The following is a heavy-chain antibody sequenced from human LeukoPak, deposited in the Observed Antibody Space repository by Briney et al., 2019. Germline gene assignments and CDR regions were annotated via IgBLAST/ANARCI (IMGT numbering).Heavy chain of an antibody. D-gene: IGHD3-10*02. Sequence: GGSLRLSCAASGLSFSSFAMSWVRQGPARGLEWVSSIRGNGETFYADSVKGRFTLSSDSSRNTVYFQLNNLRVEDTAIYYCAKGWMFGDLLNCWGQGTLVTVSS. J-gene: IGHJ4*02. V-gene: IGHV3-23*01. CDR2: IRGNGET. CDR1: GLSFSSFA. CDR3: AKGWMFGDLLNC.